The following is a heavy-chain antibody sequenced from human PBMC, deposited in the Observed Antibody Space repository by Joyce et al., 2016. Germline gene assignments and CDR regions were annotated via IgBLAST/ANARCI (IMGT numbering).Heavy chain of an antibody. CDR1: GGSLSGYY. CDR3: ARARRGIILARGEMGEYLQH. D-gene: IGHD3-10*01. V-gene: IGHV4-34*01. CDR2: VNDRGRT. J-gene: IGHJ1*01. Sequence: QVQLQEWGAGLLKPSETLSLTCAVYGGSLSGYYWSWIRQAPGMGLEWIGEVNDRGRTNYNPSLKRRATTSMDTSKKQFSLRLTTVTAADTAVYFCARARRGIILARGEMGEYLQHWGRGTVVIVSS.